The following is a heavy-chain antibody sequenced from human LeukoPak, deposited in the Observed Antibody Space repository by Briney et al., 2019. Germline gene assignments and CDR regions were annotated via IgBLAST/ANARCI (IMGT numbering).Heavy chain of an antibody. J-gene: IGHJ4*02. CDR3: AITNGYYDY. CDR2: ISGGGDTT. V-gene: IGHV3-23*01. D-gene: IGHD3-22*01. CDR1: VYTLSNFG. Sequence: GGSLRLSCAASVYTLSNFGTSCVRHAPRRGLEWVSGISGGGDTTYYAESVKGPLTISRDNSKNTLFLQMNSLSAEETAVYYCAITNGYYDYWGQGTLVAVSS.